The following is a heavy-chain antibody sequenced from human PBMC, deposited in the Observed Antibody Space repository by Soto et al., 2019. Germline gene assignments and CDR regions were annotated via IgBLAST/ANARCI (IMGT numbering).Heavy chain of an antibody. J-gene: IGHJ3*02. V-gene: IGHV4-34*01. CDR1: GGSFSGYY. D-gene: IGHD3-10*01. CDR3: ARYFRITMVRGGYPFDI. CDR2: INHSGST. Sequence: SETLSLTCAVYGGSFSGYYWSWISTPTGKGLEWIGEINHSGSTNYNPSLKSRATISVDTSKNQFSLKLSSVTAADTAVYYCARYFRITMVRGGYPFDIWGQETMVTVSS.